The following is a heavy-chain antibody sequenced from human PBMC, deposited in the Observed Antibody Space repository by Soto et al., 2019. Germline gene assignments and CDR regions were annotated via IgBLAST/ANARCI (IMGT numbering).Heavy chain of an antibody. CDR1: GFIFSSYS. Sequence: GGSLRLSCAASGFIFSSYSMNWVRQAPGKGLEWVSYISSSSSTIYYADSVKGRFTISRDNAKNSLYLQMNSLRDEDTAVYYCARPEYSSSSYGMDVWGQGSTVTVSS. CDR2: ISSSSSTI. D-gene: IGHD6-6*01. CDR3: ARPEYSSSSYGMDV. V-gene: IGHV3-48*02. J-gene: IGHJ6*02.